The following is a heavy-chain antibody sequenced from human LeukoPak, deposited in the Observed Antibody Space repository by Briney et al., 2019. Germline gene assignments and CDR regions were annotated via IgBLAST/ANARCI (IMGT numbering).Heavy chain of an antibody. D-gene: IGHD2-2*01. CDR2: INHSGST. V-gene: IGHV4-34*01. J-gene: IGHJ6*02. CDR3: ARGLLGYCSSTSCPDYYYYGMDV. CDR1: GGSFSGYY. Sequence: SETLSLTCAVYGGSFSGYYWSWIRQPPGKGLEWLGEINHSGSTNYNPSLKSRVTISVDTSKNQFALKLSSVTAADTAVYYCARGLLGYCSSTSCPDYYYYGMDVWGQGTTVTVSS.